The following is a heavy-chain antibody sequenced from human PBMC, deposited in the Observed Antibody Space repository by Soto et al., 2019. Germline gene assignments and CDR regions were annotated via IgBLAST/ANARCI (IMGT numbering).Heavy chain of an antibody. CDR1: GFAFTTSGVG. V-gene: IGHV2-5*02. D-gene: IGHD3-10*01. CDR3: AHRRGFGEFDS. Sequence: QITLKESGPTLVKPTQTLTLTCTFSGFAFTTSGVGVGWIRKTPRQALEWLAITYGDDSKRYSPSLKSRLTITKDTSKNQVVLTMTNMDPVDTATYYCAHRRGFGEFDSWGQGTLVTVSS. J-gene: IGHJ5*01. CDR2: TYGDDSK.